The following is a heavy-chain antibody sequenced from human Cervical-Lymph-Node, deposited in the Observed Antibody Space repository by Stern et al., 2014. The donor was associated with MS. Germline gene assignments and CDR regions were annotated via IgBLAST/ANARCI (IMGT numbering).Heavy chain of an antibody. CDR1: GGSFSSSA. Sequence: VQLVESGAEVKKPGSSGKVSCKASGGSFSSSAFSWVRQAPGQGLEWVGGIIPIMGTANYAQKFQGRVTISADDSIKTAYMEVTSLTSEDTAVYYCARDQRHYGSGHYAFDIWGQGTMVTVSS. J-gene: IGHJ3*02. V-gene: IGHV1-69*01. D-gene: IGHD3-10*01. CDR3: ARDQRHYGSGHYAFDI. CDR2: IIPIMGTA.